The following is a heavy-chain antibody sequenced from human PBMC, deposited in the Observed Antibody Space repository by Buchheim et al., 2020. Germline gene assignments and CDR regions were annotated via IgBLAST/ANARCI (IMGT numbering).Heavy chain of an antibody. CDR3: ARGGGGSSIDY. CDR1: GFTFSSYE. D-gene: IGHD3-10*01. Sequence: EVQLVESGGGLVQPGGSLRLSCAASGFTFSSYEMIWVRQAPGKGLECVSYISSSGSTIYYADSVKGRFHISSAKAKNSLYLPMNSLRAEDTAVYYCARGGGGSSIDYWGQGTL. V-gene: IGHV3-48*03. J-gene: IGHJ4*02. CDR2: ISSSGSTI.